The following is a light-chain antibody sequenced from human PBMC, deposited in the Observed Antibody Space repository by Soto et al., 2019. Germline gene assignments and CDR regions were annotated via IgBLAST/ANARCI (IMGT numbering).Light chain of an antibody. V-gene: IGKV1-39*01. Sequence: DIQMTQSPSSLSASVGDRVTITCQASQNINNYLNWYQQRPGKAPKLLIYAASSLQSGVPSRFSGSGSGTDFTLTISSLQPEDFVTYYCQQTYSTPITFGQGTRLEIK. CDR1: QNINNY. J-gene: IGKJ5*01. CDR3: QQTYSTPIT. CDR2: AAS.